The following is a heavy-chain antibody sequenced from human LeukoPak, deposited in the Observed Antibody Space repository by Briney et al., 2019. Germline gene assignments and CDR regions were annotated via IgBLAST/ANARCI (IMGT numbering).Heavy chain of an antibody. Sequence: PSETLSLTCTVSGGSISSYYWGWIRQPAGKGLEWIGRIYTSGSTNYNPSLKSRVTMSVDTSKNLLSLKLSSVTAADTGIYYCAAGSPFASWGQGILATVSS. V-gene: IGHV4-4*07. CDR3: AAGSPFAS. CDR2: IYTSGST. J-gene: IGHJ4*02. D-gene: IGHD3-16*01. CDR1: GGSISSYY.